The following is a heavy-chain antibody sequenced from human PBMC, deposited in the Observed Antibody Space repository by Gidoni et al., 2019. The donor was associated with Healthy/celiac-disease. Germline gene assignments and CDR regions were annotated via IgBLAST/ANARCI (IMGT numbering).Heavy chain of an antibody. CDR2: IIPIFGTA. Sequence: QVQLVQSGAEVKKPGSAVTVSCKASGGPSSSYAISWVRQAPGQGLEWMGGIIPIFGTANYAQKFQGRVTITADKSTSTAYMELSSLRSEDTAVYYCAVDSSSYYYAPLFDYWGQGTLVTVSS. CDR1: GGPSSSYA. CDR3: AVDSSSYYYAPLFDY. V-gene: IGHV1-69*06. D-gene: IGHD3-22*01. J-gene: IGHJ4*02.